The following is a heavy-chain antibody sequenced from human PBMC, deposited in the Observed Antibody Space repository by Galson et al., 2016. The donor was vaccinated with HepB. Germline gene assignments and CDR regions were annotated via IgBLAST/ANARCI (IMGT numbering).Heavy chain of an antibody. V-gene: IGHV3-73*01. J-gene: IGHJ6*02. Sequence: SLRLSCAASDFTFSGSTMHWVRQASGKGLEWVGRIRSKANNYATTYAASVKGRFTLSRDDSRNTAYLQMNSLKTEDTALYYCTKAIPKSPSHYYYGMDCWGQGTPVTVSS. CDR1: DFTFSGST. D-gene: IGHD2-2*02. CDR2: IRSKANNYAT. CDR3: TKAIPKSPSHYYYGMDC.